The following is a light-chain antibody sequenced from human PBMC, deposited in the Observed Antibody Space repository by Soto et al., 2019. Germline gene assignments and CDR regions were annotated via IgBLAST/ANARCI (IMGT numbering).Light chain of an antibody. CDR3: QHAYVAPYS. V-gene: IGKV1-39*01. CDR1: QDINVY. CDR2: SAS. Sequence: DIQMTQSPSSVSASLGDTVTITRRASQDINVYLNWYQQKPGEVPKLLIYSASTLYSGVPSRFTGSGSETDFTLTIRSLQPEDYATYYCQHAYVAPYSFGQGTKVDI. J-gene: IGKJ2*03.